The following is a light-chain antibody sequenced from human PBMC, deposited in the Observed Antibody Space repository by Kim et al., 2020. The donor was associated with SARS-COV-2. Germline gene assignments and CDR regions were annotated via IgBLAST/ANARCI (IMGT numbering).Light chain of an antibody. J-gene: IGKJ3*01. CDR2: DAS. Sequence: AYVRDRVTITCQASQDIKKCLDWYQQTPGKAPKLLIYDASNLEAGGPSRFSGRGSGTDFTLTISSLQPEDIATYYCQQCDDLPFTFGPGTKVDIK. CDR1: QDIKKC. V-gene: IGKV1-33*01. CDR3: QQCDDLPFT.